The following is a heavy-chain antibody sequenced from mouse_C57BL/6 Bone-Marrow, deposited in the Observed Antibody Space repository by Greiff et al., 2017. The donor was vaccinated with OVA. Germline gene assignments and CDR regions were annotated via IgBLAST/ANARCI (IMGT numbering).Heavy chain of an antibody. CDR3: TRGYSNYSAMDY. V-gene: IGHV1-15*01. D-gene: IGHD2-5*01. J-gene: IGHJ4*01. CDR1: GYTFTDYE. Sequence: VQLQQSGAELVRPGASVTLSCKASGYTFTDYEMHWVKQTPVHGLEWIGAIDPETGGTAYNQKFKGKAILTADKSSSTAYMELRSLTSEDSVLYYCTRGYSNYSAMDYWGQETSVTVSS. CDR2: IDPETGGT.